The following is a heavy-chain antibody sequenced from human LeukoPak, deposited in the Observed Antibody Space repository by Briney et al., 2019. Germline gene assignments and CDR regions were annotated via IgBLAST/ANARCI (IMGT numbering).Heavy chain of an antibody. Sequence: PGGSLRLSCAASGFTFSDYYMSWIRQAPGKGLEWVSYISSSGSTIYYADSVKGRFTISRDNAKNSLYLQMNSLRAEDTDVYYCARVTPDYSSSPVDYWGQGTLVTVSS. CDR3: ARVTPDYSSSPVDY. CDR1: GFTFSDYY. D-gene: IGHD6-6*01. CDR2: ISSSGSTI. J-gene: IGHJ4*02. V-gene: IGHV3-11*04.